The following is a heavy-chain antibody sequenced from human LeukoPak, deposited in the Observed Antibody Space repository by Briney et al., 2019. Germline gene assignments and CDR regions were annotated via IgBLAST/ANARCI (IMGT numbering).Heavy chain of an antibody. CDR1: GGSFSGYY. V-gene: IGHV4-34*01. CDR3: ARRFGIAARPRRGWFDP. Sequence: MPSETLSLTCAVYGGSFSGYYWSWIRQPPGKGLEWIGEINHSGSTNYNPSLKSRVTISVDTSKNQFSLKLSSVTAADTAVYYRARRFGIAARPRRGWFDPWGQGTLVTVSS. J-gene: IGHJ5*02. CDR2: INHSGST. D-gene: IGHD6-6*01.